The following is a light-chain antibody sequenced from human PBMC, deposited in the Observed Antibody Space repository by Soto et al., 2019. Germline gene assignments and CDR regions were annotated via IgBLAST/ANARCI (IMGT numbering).Light chain of an antibody. V-gene: IGKV1-8*01. J-gene: IGKJ1*01. Sequence: AIQMPQSPSSFSASTGDRVTISSRASQGISSYLAWYPQKSEKAPKLLIYGAFTLQGGVPSRVSCSGFATAFTLTISCLQSEDFATYYCQHYHNCPWTFGQGTNVEIK. CDR3: QHYHNCPWT. CDR1: QGISSY. CDR2: GAF.